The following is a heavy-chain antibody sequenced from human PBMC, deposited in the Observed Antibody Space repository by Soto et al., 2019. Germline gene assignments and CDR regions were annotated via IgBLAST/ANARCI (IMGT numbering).Heavy chain of an antibody. CDR2: ISGSGGGA. D-gene: IGHD3-10*01. J-gene: IGHJ4*02. CDR3: AKVLSSGTYYKCFDC. CDR1: GFTFSSYA. V-gene: IGHV3-23*01. Sequence: EVQLLESGGNLVQPGGSLRLSCVGSGFTFSSYAMSWVRQAPGKGLEWVSAISGSGGGAYYADSVKGRFTISRDNSKNTLYLQMDSLRADDTALYYSAKVLSSGTYYKCFDCWGQGTLVTVSS.